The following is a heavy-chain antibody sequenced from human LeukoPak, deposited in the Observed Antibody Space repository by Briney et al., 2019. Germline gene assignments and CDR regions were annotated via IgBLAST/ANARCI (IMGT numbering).Heavy chain of an antibody. CDR1: GFTLSSHW. CDR3: ARDSGYSYADDY. Sequence: GGSLRLSCAASGFTLSSHWMNWVRQAPGKGLEWVSYITYNSGTIFYADSVKGRFTISRDNAKDSLYLQMSSLRDEDTAVYYCARDSGYSYADDYWGQGTLVTVSS. CDR2: ITYNSGTI. J-gene: IGHJ4*02. D-gene: IGHD5-18*01. V-gene: IGHV3-48*02.